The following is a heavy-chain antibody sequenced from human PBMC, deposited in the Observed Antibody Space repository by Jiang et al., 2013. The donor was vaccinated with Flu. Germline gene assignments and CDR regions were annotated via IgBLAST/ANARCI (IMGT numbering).Heavy chain of an antibody. CDR2: INTNTGNP. D-gene: IGHD3-9*01. V-gene: IGHV7-4-1*02. J-gene: IGHJ3*02. Sequence: GYTFTSYAMNWVRQAPGQGLEWMGWINTNTGNPTYAQGFTGRFVFSLDTSVSTAYLQISSLKAEDTAVYYCARDYHSGDPQRETYYDILTGYFPNDAFDIWGQGTMVTVSS. CDR1: GYTFTSYA. CDR3: ARDYHSGDPQRETYYDILTGYFPNDAFDI.